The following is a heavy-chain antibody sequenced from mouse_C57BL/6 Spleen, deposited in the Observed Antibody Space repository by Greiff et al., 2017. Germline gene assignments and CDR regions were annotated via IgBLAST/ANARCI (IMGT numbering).Heavy chain of an antibody. CDR1: GYTFTSYW. CDR3: ACQLTGTFAWFAY. V-gene: IGHV1-50*01. J-gene: IGHJ3*01. D-gene: IGHD4-1*01. CDR2: IDPSDSYT. Sequence: VQLQQPGAELVKPGASVKLSCKASGYTFTSYWMQWVKQRPGQGLEWIGEIDPSDSYTNYNQKFKGKATLTVDTSSSTAYMQLSSLTSEDSAVYYCACQLTGTFAWFAYWGQGTLVTVSA.